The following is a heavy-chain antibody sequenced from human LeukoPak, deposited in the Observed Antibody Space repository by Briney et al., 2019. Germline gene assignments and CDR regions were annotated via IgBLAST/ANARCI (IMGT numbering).Heavy chain of an antibody. D-gene: IGHD5-12*01. Sequence: SETLSLTCTVSGGSISSGGYYWSWIRQPPGKGLEWIGYIYYSGSTNYNPSLKSRVTISVDTSKNQFSLKLSSVTAADTAVYYCAGYSGYDFDYWGQGTLVTVSS. CDR3: AGYSGYDFDY. CDR2: IYYSGST. J-gene: IGHJ4*02. V-gene: IGHV4-61*08. CDR1: GGSISSGGYY.